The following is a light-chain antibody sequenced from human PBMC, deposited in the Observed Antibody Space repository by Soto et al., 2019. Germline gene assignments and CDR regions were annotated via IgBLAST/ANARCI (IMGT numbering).Light chain of an antibody. J-gene: IGKJ1*01. CDR2: GAS. CDR3: QQYETSPRT. V-gene: IGKV3-20*01. CDR1: QSVSSNF. Sequence: EIVLTQSPGTLSLSPGERTTLSCRASQSVSSNFLDWYQQKPGQAPRLLIYGASSRATGIPDRFSGSGFGPDFTLTISRLEPEDFAVYYCQQYETSPRTFGQGTKVEV.